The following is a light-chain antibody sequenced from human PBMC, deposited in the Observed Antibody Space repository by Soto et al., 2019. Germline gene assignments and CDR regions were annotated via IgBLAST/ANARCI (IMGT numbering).Light chain of an antibody. Sequence: VVMTQSPASLAVSPGERVTLACRASQTVDGDVAWYQQKPGQAPRLLISGASTRAAGIPDRFSGSGSGTEFTLTITSLQSDDFAVSFCLYYYGWLRTFGRGTRVENK. CDR3: LYYYGWLRT. CDR1: QTVDGD. CDR2: GAS. J-gene: IGKJ1*01. V-gene: IGKV3-15*01.